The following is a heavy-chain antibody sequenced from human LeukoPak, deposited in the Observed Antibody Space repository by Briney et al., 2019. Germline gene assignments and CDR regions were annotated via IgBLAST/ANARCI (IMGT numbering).Heavy chain of an antibody. CDR2: ISWDGGST. J-gene: IGHJ6*02. CDR1: GFTFDDYT. D-gene: IGHD3-10*01. CDR3: AKDQEGLLWFGELFRSYGMDV. V-gene: IGHV3-43*01. Sequence: GGSLRLSCAASGFTFDDYTMHWVRHAPGKGLEWVSLISWDGGSTYYADSVKGRFTISRDNSKNSLYLQMNSLRTEDTALYYCAKDQEGLLWFGELFRSYGMDVWGQGTTVTVSS.